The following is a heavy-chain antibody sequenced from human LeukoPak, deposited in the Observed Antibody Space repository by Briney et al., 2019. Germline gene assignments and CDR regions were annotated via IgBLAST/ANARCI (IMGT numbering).Heavy chain of an antibody. CDR2: ISGSGGST. V-gene: IGHV3-23*01. Sequence: GGSLRLSCAASGFTFSSYAMSRVRQAPGKGLEWVSAISGSGGSTYYADSVKGRFTISRDNSKNTLYLQMNSLRAEDTAVYYCAKDRGYQLPNNWFDPWGQGTLVTVSS. CDR3: AKDRGYQLPNNWFDP. CDR1: GFTFSSYA. J-gene: IGHJ5*02. D-gene: IGHD2-2*01.